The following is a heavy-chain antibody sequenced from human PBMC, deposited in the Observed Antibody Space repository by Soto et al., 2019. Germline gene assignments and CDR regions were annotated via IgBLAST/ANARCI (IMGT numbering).Heavy chain of an antibody. Sequence: ASVKVSCKASGYTFTSYYMHWVRQAPGQRLEWMGIINPSGGSTSYAQKFQGRVTMTRDTSTSTVYMELSSLRSEDTAVYYCAREDSSSWTLDRYYYYYSMDVWGQGTTVTVSS. CDR2: INPSGGST. J-gene: IGHJ6*02. V-gene: IGHV1-46*01. CDR1: GYTFTSYY. CDR3: AREDSSSWTLDRYYYYYSMDV. D-gene: IGHD6-13*01.